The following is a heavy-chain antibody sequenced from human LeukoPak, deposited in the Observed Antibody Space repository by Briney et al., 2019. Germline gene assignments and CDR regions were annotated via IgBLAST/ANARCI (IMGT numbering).Heavy chain of an antibody. CDR3: ARLRYFDWGFDY. CDR1: GGSISSGGYY. V-gene: IGHV4-31*03. J-gene: IGHJ4*02. Sequence: SETLSLTCTVSGGSISSGGYYWSWIRQHPGKGLEWIGYIYYSGSTYYNPSLKSRVTISVDTSKNQFSLKLSSVTAADTAVYYCARLRYFDWGFDYWGQGTLVTVSS. CDR2: IYYSGST. D-gene: IGHD3-9*01.